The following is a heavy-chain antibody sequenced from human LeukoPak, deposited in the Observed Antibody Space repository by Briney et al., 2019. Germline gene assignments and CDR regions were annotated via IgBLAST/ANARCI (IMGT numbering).Heavy chain of an antibody. CDR2: ISDSGGDK. V-gene: IGHV3-23*01. CDR3: AKAGDIVVVVAAMPRAPFDY. J-gene: IGHJ4*02. Sequence: QPGGSLRLSCAAPGFTFGNYGMGWVRQTPEKGLGWVSAISDSGGDKHYTDSVKGRFTISRDNSKNTLYLQMNSLRAEDTAVYYCAKAGDIVVVVAAMPRAPFDYWGQGTLVTVSS. CDR1: GFTFGNYG. D-gene: IGHD2-15*01.